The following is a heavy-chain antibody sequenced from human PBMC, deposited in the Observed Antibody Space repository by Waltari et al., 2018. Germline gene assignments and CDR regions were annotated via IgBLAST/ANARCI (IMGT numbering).Heavy chain of an antibody. J-gene: IGHJ4*02. CDR3: TTDPNWTPGLWDY. CDR2: IKSKTDGATT. V-gene: IGHV3-15*01. Sequence: EVQLVESGGGLVKPGGSLRLPCAASGSSSSTAWRSWARQAPGMGVAWFCRIKSKTDGATTDYASPVQGRFTISRDDSKNTLYLQMNSLKTEDTAVYYCTTDPNWTPGLWDYWGQGTLVTVSS. CDR1: GSSSSTAW. D-gene: IGHD1-1*01.